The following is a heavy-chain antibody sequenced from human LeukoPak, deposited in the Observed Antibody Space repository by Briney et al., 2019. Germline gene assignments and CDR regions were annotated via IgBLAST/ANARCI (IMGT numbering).Heavy chain of an antibody. CDR2: IYYSGST. CDR3: ARTTTVRGTYYMDV. D-gene: IGHD3-10*01. V-gene: IGHV4-59*01. CDR1: GGSISSYY. J-gene: IGHJ6*03. Sequence: PSETLSLTRTVSGGSISSYYWSWIRQPPGKGLEWIGYIYYSGSTNYNPSLKSRVTISVDTSKNRFSLKLRSVTAADTAVYYCARTTTVRGTYYMDVWGKGTTVTVSS.